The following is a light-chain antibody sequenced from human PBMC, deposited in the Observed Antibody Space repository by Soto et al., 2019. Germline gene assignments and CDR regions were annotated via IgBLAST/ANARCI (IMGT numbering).Light chain of an antibody. Sequence: DIQMTQSPSTLSASVGDRVTITCRASQSISSWLAWYQQKPGKAPKLLIYKASSLESGVPSRFSGSGSGTAFTLTLSSLQPDDFATYYCQQYNSYSWTFGQGTKVEIK. CDR1: QSISSW. J-gene: IGKJ1*01. V-gene: IGKV1-5*03. CDR2: KAS. CDR3: QQYNSYSWT.